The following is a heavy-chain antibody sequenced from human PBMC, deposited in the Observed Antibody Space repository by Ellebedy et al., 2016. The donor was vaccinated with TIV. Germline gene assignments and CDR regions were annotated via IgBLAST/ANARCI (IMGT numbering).Heavy chain of an antibody. CDR1: GGSISSSSYY. Sequence: MPSETLSLTCTVSGGSISSSSYYWGWIRQPPGKGLEWIGSIYYIGNTYYTPSLKSRVTMSVDTYKNQFSLQLSSVTAADTAVYYCAGQTIAAGGTEEYFHHWGQGTLVTVSS. CDR3: AGQTIAAGGTEEYFHH. V-gene: IGHV4-39*01. J-gene: IGHJ1*01. D-gene: IGHD6-13*01. CDR2: IYYIGNT.